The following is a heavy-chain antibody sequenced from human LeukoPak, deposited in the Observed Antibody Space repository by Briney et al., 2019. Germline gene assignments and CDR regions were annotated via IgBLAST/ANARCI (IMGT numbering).Heavy chain of an antibody. J-gene: IGHJ1*01. CDR2: ISAYNGNT. D-gene: IGHD2-2*02. Sequence: ASVKVPCKASGYTFTSYGISWVRQAPGQGLEWMGWISAYNGNTNYAQKLQGRVTMTTDTSTSTAYMELRSLRSDDTAVYYCARSADCSSTSCYKLGYFQHWGQGTLVTVS. CDR3: ARSADCSSTSCYKLGYFQH. V-gene: IGHV1-18*01. CDR1: GYTFTSYG.